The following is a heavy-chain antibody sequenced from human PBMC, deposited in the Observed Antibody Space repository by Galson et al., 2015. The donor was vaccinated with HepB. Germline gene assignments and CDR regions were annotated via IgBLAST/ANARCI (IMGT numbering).Heavy chain of an antibody. CDR3: ARRGGGGTGPGYYYYMDV. V-gene: IGHV1-69*13. CDR2: IIPIFGTA. CDR1: GGTFSSYA. J-gene: IGHJ6*03. D-gene: IGHD4-23*01. Sequence: SVKVSCKASGGTFSSYAISWVRPAPGQGLEWMGGIIPIFGTANYAQKFQGRVTITADESTSTAYMELSSRRSEDTAVYYCARRGGGGTGPGYYYYMDVWGKGTTVTVSS.